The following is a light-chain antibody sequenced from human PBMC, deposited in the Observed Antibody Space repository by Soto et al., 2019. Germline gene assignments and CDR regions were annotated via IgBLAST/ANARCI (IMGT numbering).Light chain of an antibody. V-gene: IGLV2-23*01. CDR1: SSDIGGFGL. CDR3: CAYAGGDHLFV. Sequence: QSVLAQPASVSGSPGQSITISCSGSSSDIGGFGLVSWYRHHPGEAPKLIIFEGSKRPSGVSSRFSGSKSGNTASLTISGLQAEDEADYYCCAYAGGDHLFVFGGGTQLTVL. CDR2: EGS. J-gene: IGLJ7*01.